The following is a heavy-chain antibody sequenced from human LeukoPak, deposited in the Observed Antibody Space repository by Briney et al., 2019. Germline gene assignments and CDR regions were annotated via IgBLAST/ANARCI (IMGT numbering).Heavy chain of an antibody. CDR3: ARPQNPTGYFQH. CDR2: IKEDGSEY. V-gene: IGHV3-7*03. Sequence: GGSLRLSCAASGFTFRTYWMSWVRQAPGKGLEWVANIKEDGSEYYFDDSFKVRFAISRDNAKNLLYMQMNGLRVEDTAIYYCARPQNPTGYFQHWGQGTLVTVSS. D-gene: IGHD1-14*01. J-gene: IGHJ1*01. CDR1: GFTFRTYW.